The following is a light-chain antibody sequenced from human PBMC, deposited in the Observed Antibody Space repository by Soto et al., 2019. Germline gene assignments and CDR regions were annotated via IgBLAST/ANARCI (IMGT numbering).Light chain of an antibody. J-gene: IGKJ1*01. CDR2: DAA. CDR1: QSVSNN. Sequence: EILMTQSPATLSVSPGERATLSCRASQSVSNNLAWYQQKPGQAPRLIIYDAATRATGIPARCSGSGSGTEYTLLFSGWLSDECVGYYLHQYDNWPPCTFGRGTKVEIK. CDR3: HQYDNWPPCT. V-gene: IGKV3-15*01.